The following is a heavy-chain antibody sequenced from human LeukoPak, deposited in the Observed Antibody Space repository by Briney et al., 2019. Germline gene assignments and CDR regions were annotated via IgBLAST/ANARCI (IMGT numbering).Heavy chain of an antibody. Sequence: GGSLRLSCAASGFTFSSYSMNWVRQAPGKGLEWVSYISNSSSTIYYADSVQGRFTISRDNAKNSLYLQMNSLRDEDTAVYYCASIPPINDYGDYAHAFDIWGQGTMVTVSS. J-gene: IGHJ3*02. CDR1: GFTFSSYS. CDR2: ISNSSSTI. D-gene: IGHD4-17*01. V-gene: IGHV3-48*02. CDR3: ASIPPINDYGDYAHAFDI.